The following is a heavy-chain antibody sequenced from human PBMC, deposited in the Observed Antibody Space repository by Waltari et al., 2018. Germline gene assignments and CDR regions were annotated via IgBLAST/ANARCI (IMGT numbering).Heavy chain of an antibody. J-gene: IGHJ4*02. V-gene: IGHV1-46*01. D-gene: IGHD3-9*01. CDR2: INPSGGST. CDR1: GYTFTRSY. Sequence: QVQLVQSGAEVKKPGASVKVSCKASGYTFTRSYMHWVRQAPGQGLEWMGIINPSGGSTSYAQKFQGRITMTRDTSTSTLYMELSRLRYEDTAVYYCARVGSSDWANFDYWGQGTLVTVSS. CDR3: ARVGSSDWANFDY.